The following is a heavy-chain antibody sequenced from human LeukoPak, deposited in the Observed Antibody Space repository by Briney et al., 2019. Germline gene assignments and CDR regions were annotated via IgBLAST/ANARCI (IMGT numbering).Heavy chain of an antibody. CDR3: ARDLPIEYSSSWYWSYYYMDV. J-gene: IGHJ6*03. CDR2: ISAYNGNT. CDR1: GYTFTSYG. Sequence: EASVKVSCKASGYTFTSYGISWVRQAPGQGLEWMGWISAYNGNTNYAQKLQGRVTMTTDTSTSTAYMELRSLRSDDTAVYYCARDLPIEYSSSWYWSYYYMDVWGKGTTVTVSS. D-gene: IGHD6-13*01. V-gene: IGHV1-18*01.